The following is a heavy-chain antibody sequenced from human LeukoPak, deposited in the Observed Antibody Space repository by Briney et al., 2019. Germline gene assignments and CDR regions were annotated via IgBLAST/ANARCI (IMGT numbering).Heavy chain of an antibody. J-gene: IGHJ6*03. CDR2: IYYSGNV. CDR3: ARQVSSNTWYIAHYNYYMDV. V-gene: IGHV4-39*01. CDR1: GGSLTSSNYY. D-gene: IGHD4-11*01. Sequence: SGTLSLTCTVSGGSLTSSNYYWGWFRQPPGKGLEWIGTIYYSGNVYYNPSLKSRVSISVDKSKNQFSLRLTSVTAADTALYYCARQVSSNTWYIAHYNYYMDVWGKGTTVSVSS.